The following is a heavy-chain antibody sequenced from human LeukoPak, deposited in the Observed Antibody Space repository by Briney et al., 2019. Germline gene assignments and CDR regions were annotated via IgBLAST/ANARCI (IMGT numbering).Heavy chain of an antibody. V-gene: IGHV3-20*01. CDR2: INWNGGST. Sequence: GGSLRLSCAASRVTLDDYCKSRGRPTPGKGAAWVSGINWNGGSTGYADSVKGRFTISRDNAKNSLYLQMNSLRAEDTALYHCARATNLNYGMDVWGQGTTVTVSS. D-gene: IGHD5-24*01. CDR3: ARATNLNYGMDV. CDR1: RVTLDDYC. J-gene: IGHJ6*02.